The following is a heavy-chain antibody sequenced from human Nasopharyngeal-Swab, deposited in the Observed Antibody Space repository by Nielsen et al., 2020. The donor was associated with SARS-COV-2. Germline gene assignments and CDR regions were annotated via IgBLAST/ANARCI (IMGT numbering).Heavy chain of an antibody. J-gene: IGHJ6*02. CDR2: ISNTGVST. D-gene: IGHD2-2*02. CDR3: ARMLLHYNYAMDV. V-gene: IGHV3-23*01. CDR1: GFTFRNYA. Sequence: GESLQISCAASGFTFRNYAMSWVRQATGKGQEWVSGISNTGVSTYYAETVKGRFTISRDNTKNMVYLQMNNLSAGDTAVYYCARMLLHYNYAMDVWGQGTTVTVSS.